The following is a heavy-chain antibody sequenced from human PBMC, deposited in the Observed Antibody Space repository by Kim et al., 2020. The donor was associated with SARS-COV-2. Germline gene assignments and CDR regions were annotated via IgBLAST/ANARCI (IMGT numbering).Heavy chain of an antibody. Sequence: GGSLRLSCAASGFTFSNAWMSWVRQAPGKGLEWVGRIKSKTDGGTTDYAAPVKGRFTISRDDSKNTLYLQMNSLKTEDTAVYYCTTGTSNYYDSSGYWRGYYYGMDVWGQGTTVTVSS. V-gene: IGHV3-15*01. D-gene: IGHD3-22*01. CDR2: IKSKTDGGTT. CDR1: GFTFSNAW. CDR3: TTGTSNYYDSSGYWRGYYYGMDV. J-gene: IGHJ6*02.